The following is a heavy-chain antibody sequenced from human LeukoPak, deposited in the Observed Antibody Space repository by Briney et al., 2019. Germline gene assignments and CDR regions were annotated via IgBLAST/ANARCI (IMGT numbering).Heavy chain of an antibody. CDR2: IKQDGSER. D-gene: IGHD6-19*01. V-gene: IGHV3-7*01. CDR1: GFTFSNYW. J-gene: IGHJ4*02. CDR3: ASNSHVSGWDY. Sequence: GGSLRVSCVASGFTFSNYWMNWVRQAPGKGLEWVSHIKQDGSERYYVDSVKGRFTLSRDNAKNSLYLQMTSLRDEDTAVYNCASNSHVSGWDYWGQGTLVTVSA.